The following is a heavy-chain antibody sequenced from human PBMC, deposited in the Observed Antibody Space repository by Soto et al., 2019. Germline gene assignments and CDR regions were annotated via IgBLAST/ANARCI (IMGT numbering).Heavy chain of an antibody. V-gene: IGHV3-7*01. CDR1: GFTFSSYW. CDR2: IKQDGSEK. CDR3: ARASLPWVVVLAAIGCSFDP. D-gene: IGHD2-2*01. Sequence: GGSLRLSCAASGFTFSSYWMSWVRQAPGKGLEWVANIKQDGSEKYYVDSVKGRFTISRDNAKNSLYLQMNSLRAEDTAVYYCARASLPWVVVLAAIGCSFDPWGQGTLVTVSS. J-gene: IGHJ5*02.